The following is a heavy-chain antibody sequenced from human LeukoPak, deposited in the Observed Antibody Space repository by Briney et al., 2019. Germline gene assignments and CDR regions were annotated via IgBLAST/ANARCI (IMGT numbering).Heavy chain of an antibody. CDR1: GGSIGSYY. J-gene: IGHJ3*02. Sequence: SETLSLTCTVSGGSIGSYYWSWLRQPPGERLEWIGYTYYIGSTNYNPSLSSRVIMSVDRSKNQFSLKLRSVTAADTAIYYCARGDLGAFDIWGQGTMVTVSS. D-gene: IGHD3-10*01. CDR3: ARGDLGAFDI. V-gene: IGHV4-59*08. CDR2: TYYIGST.